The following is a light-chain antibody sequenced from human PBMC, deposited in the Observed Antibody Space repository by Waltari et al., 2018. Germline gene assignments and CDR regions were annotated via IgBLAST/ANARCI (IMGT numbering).Light chain of an antibody. J-gene: IGLJ3*02. CDR3: AVWDDALSGAV. V-gene: IGLV1-47*01. CDR1: RSNIGTNY. CDR2: RNN. Sequence: QSVVTQPPSASGTPGQRVTISCSGRRSNIGTNYAYWYQQLPGTAPKLFIHRNNQRPSGVPDRFSGSKSGNSASLAISDLRSEDEADYYCAVWDDALSGAVFGGGTKLTVL.